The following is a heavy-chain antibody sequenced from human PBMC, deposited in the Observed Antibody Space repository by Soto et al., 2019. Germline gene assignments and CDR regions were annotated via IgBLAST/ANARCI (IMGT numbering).Heavy chain of an antibody. J-gene: IGHJ4*02. CDR3: ARLGWGDGDSDS. CDR2: ILYSGTT. V-gene: IGHV4-39*01. CDR1: GGSIDKSNYF. Sequence: HLQLQESGPRLVKPSETLSLTCSVSGGSIDKSNYFWGWIRQPPGKGLEWIGSILYSGTTSYNSSLKSRVIISVDSSSIQFSLTLTSVSAADMAVYYCARLGWGDGDSDSWGQGTPVTVSS. D-gene: IGHD2-21*01.